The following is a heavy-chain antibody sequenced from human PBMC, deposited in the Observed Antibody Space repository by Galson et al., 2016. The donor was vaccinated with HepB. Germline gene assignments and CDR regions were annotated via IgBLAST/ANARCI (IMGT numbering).Heavy chain of an antibody. CDR2: ISGDGSST. V-gene: IGHV3-74*01. Sequence: SLRLSCAASGFTFSNHWMHWVRQAPGKGLVWVSRISGDGSSTSYADSVKGRLTISRDNSKNTLYLQMNSLRAEDTAVYYCAKRYCSGGSCYHVDHWGQGTLVTVSS. D-gene: IGHD2-15*01. CDR3: AKRYCSGGSCYHVDH. CDR1: GFTFSNHW. J-gene: IGHJ5*02.